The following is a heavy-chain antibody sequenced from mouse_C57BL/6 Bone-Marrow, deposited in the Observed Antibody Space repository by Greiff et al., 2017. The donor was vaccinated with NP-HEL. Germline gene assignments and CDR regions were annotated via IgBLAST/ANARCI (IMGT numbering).Heavy chain of an antibody. CDR3: ASEGGLRRRTYAMDC. J-gene: IGHJ4*01. D-gene: IGHD2-12*01. V-gene: IGHV5-16*01. CDR2: INYDGSST. Sequence: EVMLVESEGGLVQPGSSMKLSCTASGFTFSDYSMAWVRQVPEKGLEWVANINYDGSSTYYLDSLKTRFIISCDNAKNILYMQVSSLKSEDTATYYCASEGGLRRRTYAMDCWGQGTSVTVSS. CDR1: GFTFSDYS.